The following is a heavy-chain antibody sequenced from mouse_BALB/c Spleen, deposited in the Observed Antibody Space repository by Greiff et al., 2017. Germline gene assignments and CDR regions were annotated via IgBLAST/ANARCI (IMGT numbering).Heavy chain of an antibody. CDR2: IYPGDGDT. CDR3: ARGLAMDD. Sequence: VQLQQSGPELVKPGASVKISCKASGYAFSSSWMNWVKQRPGQGLEWIGRIYPGDGDTNYNGKFKGKATLTADKSSSTAYMQLSSLTSVDSAVYFGARGLAMDDWGEGTGVTVSS. CDR1: GYAFSSSW. J-gene: IGHJ4*01. V-gene: IGHV1-82*01.